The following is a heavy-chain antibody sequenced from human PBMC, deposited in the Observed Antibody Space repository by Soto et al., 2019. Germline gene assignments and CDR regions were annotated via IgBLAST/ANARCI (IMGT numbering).Heavy chain of an antibody. CDR2: INAGNGNT. V-gene: IGHV1-3*01. Sequence: GASVKVSCKASGYTFTSYAMHWVRQAPGQRLEWMGWINAGNGNTKYSQKFQGRVTITRDTSASTAYMELSSLRSGDTAVYYCARDHRGICSGGSCYGYYYGMDVWGQGTTVTVSS. D-gene: IGHD2-15*01. CDR3: ARDHRGICSGGSCYGYYYGMDV. J-gene: IGHJ6*02. CDR1: GYTFTSYA.